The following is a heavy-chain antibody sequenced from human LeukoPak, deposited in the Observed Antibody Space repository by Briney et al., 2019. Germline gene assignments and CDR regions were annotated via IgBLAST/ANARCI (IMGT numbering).Heavy chain of an antibody. V-gene: IGHV4-61*02. CDR1: GGSISSGGYY. CDR3: ARALGITTHFVY. CDR2: IYTSGST. Sequence: SETLSLTCTVSGGSISSGGYYWSWIRQPAGKGLEWIGCIYTSGSTNYNPSLKSRVTISVDTSKNQFSLKLSSVTAADTAVYYCARALGITTHFVYWGQGTLVTVSS. J-gene: IGHJ4*02. D-gene: IGHD7-27*01.